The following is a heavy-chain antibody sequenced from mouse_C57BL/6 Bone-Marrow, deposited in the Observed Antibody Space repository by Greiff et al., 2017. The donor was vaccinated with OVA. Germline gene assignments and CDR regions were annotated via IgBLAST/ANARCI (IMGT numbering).Heavy chain of an antibody. Sequence: EVKLVESGGGLVQSGRSLRLSCATSGFTFSDFYMEWVRQAPGKGLEWIAASRNKANDYTTEYSASVKGRFIVSRDTSQSILYLQMNALRAEDTAIYYCARDALGPRAYWGQGTLVTVSA. V-gene: IGHV7-1*01. D-gene: IGHD4-1*01. CDR3: ARDALGPRAY. CDR2: SRNKANDYTT. J-gene: IGHJ3*01. CDR1: GFTFSDFY.